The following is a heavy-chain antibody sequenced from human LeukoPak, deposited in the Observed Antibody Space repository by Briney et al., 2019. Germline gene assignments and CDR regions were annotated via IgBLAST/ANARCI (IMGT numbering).Heavy chain of an antibody. Sequence: QAGGSLRLSCAASGFTVSSNYMSWVRQAPGKGLEWVSVIYSGGSTYYADSVKGRFTISRDNSKNTLYLQMNSLRAEDTAVYYCASSGWFLPVGYYYMDVWGKGTTVTISS. V-gene: IGHV3-53*01. J-gene: IGHJ6*03. CDR2: IYSGGST. CDR3: ASSGWFLPVGYYYMDV. D-gene: IGHD6-19*01. CDR1: GFTVSSNY.